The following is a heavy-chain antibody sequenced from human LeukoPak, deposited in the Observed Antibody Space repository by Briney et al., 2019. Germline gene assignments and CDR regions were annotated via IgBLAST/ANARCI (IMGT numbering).Heavy chain of an antibody. D-gene: IGHD6-13*01. CDR1: GGXIXXYY. CDR3: ARLRPSIGAAGTFDY. CDR2: NXYXGST. V-gene: IGHV4-59*08. Sequence: SETLSLTCTVSGGXIXXYYWXWXXXPPGXGLXXIXXNXYXGSTKYNASXKSRVTISVDTSKNQFSLKLSSVTAADTAVYYCARLRPSIGAAGTFDYWGQGTLVTVSS. J-gene: IGHJ4*02.